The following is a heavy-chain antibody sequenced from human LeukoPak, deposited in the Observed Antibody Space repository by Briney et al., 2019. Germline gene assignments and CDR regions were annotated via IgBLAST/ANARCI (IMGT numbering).Heavy chain of an antibody. V-gene: IGHV1-46*01. Sequence: ASVKVSCTASVYTFIRYYMHWVRQAPGQGLEWMGIINPSGGSTSYAQKFQGRVTMTRDTSTSTVYMELSRLRSEDTAVYYCARGGYGDRIDYWGQGTLVSVSS. CDR3: ARGGYGDRIDY. J-gene: IGHJ4*02. CDR1: VYTFIRYY. CDR2: INPSGGST. D-gene: IGHD4-17*01.